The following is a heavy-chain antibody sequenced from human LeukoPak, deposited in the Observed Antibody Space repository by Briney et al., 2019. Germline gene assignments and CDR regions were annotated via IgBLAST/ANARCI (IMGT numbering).Heavy chain of an antibody. V-gene: IGHV3-72*01. CDR3: ARVAYSDYYGSGSYYN. D-gene: IGHD3-10*01. CDR1: GFTFSSYA. CDR2: TRNKANSYTT. J-gene: IGHJ4*02. Sequence: GGSLRLSCAASGFTFSSYAMSWVRQAPGKGLEWVGRTRNKANSYTTEYAASVKGRFTISRDDSKNSLYLQMNSLKTEDTAVYYCARVAYSDYYGSGSYYNWGQGTLVTVSS.